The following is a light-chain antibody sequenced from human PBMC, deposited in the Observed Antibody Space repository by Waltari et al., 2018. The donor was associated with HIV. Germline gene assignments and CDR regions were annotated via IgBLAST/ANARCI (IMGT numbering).Light chain of an antibody. V-gene: IGLV1-44*01. CDR2: DNN. Sequence: QSVLTQPPSASGTLGQRVTISCSGSASNIGSNTVNWYQHLPGMAPKLVIFDNNQRPSVVPDRFSGSKSGTSASLAISGLQSEDEAHYYCAAWDDTLNGVFGGGTKLTVL. CDR3: AAWDDTLNGV. J-gene: IGLJ3*02. CDR1: ASNIGSNT.